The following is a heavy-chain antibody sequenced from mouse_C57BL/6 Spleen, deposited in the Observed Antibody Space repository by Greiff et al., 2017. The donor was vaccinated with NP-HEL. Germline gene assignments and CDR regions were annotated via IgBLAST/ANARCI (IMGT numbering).Heavy chain of an antibody. J-gene: IGHJ1*03. CDR3: ASYYYGSRGWYFDV. Sequence: VQLQQSGPELVKPGASVKISCKASGYAFSSSWMNWVKQRPGKGLEWIGRIYPGDGATNYNGKFKGKATLTADKSSSTAYMQLSSLTSEDSAVYFCASYYYGSRGWYFDVWGTGTTVTVSS. D-gene: IGHD1-1*01. V-gene: IGHV1-82*01. CDR2: IYPGDGAT. CDR1: GYAFSSSW.